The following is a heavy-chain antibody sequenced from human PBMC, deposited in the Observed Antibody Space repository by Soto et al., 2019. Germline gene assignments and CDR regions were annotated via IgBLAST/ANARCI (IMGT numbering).Heavy chain of an antibody. CDR3: ARDPRYYDTSGYSEAVHALDV. V-gene: IGHV1-69*01. D-gene: IGHD3-22*01. J-gene: IGHJ6*03. CDR2: IIPIFGTA. Sequence: QVQLVQSGAEVKKPGSSVKVSCKASGGTFSSYAISWVRQAPGQGLEWMGGIIPIFGTANYAQKFQGRVTITADEYASVAYMELNSLRSDETAVYFCARDPRYYDTSGYSEAVHALDVWGKWTTVAVS. CDR1: GGTFSSYA.